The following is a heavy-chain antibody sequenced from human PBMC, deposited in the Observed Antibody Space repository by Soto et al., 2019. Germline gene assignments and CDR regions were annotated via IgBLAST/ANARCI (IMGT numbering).Heavy chain of an antibody. D-gene: IGHD3-22*01. CDR1: GGSFSGYY. CDR2: INHSGST. CDR3: ARVRRYYYDSSGYTPFDY. J-gene: IGHJ4*02. Sequence: SESLSLTCAVYGGSFSGYYWSWIRQPPGKGLEWIGEINHSGSTNYNPSLKSRVTISVDTSKNQFSLKLSSVTAADTAVYYCARVRRYYYDSSGYTPFDYWGQGTLVPVSS. V-gene: IGHV4-34*01.